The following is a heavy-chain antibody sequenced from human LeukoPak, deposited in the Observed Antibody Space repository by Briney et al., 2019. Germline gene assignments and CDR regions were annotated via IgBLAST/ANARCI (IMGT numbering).Heavy chain of an antibody. CDR2: INPNSGGT. CDR1: GYTFTGYY. D-gene: IGHD3-3*01. J-gene: IGHJ4*02. Sequence: ASVKVSCKASGYTFTGYYMHWVRQAPGQGLEWMGWINPNSGGTNYAQKFQGRVTMTRDTSISTAYMELSRLRSDDTAVYYCARFHYDFWSGYYTMGTYYFDYWGQGTLVTVSS. CDR3: ARFHYDFWSGYYTMGTYYFDY. V-gene: IGHV1-2*02.